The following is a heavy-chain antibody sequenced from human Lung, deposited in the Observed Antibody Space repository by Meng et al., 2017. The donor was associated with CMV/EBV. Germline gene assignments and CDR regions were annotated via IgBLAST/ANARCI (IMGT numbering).Heavy chain of an antibody. V-gene: IGHV4-34*01. CDR2: INHSGST. Sequence: LXCAVYGGSFSGYYWSWIRQPPGKGLEWIGEINHSGSTNYNPSLKSRVTISVDTSKNQFSLKLSSVTAADTAVYYCARGQRYYYGSGRWDRAWYYYGMDVWXQGTXVTVSS. CDR1: GGSFSGYY. D-gene: IGHD3-10*01. CDR3: ARGQRYYYGSGRWDRAWYYYGMDV. J-gene: IGHJ6*02.